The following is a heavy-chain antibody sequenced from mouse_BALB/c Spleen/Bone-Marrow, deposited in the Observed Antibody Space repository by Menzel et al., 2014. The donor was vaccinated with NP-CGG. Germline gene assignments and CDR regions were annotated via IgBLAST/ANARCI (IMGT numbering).Heavy chain of an antibody. Sequence: DLVKPGASGKLSCKASGYTFTSYWINWIKQMPGQGFEWIGRIAPGSGNTYYNEMFKGKATLTVDTSSSSACTQLSRLSSEASPVSFCARPPMITESYAMDYWGQGTSVTVSS. CDR3: ARPPMITESYAMDY. CDR1: GYTFTSYW. J-gene: IGHJ4*01. CDR2: IAPGSGNT. D-gene: IGHD2-4*01. V-gene: IGHV1S41*01.